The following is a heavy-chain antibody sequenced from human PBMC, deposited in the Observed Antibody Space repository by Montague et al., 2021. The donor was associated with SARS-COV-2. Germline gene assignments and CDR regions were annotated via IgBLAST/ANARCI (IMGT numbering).Heavy chain of an antibody. CDR3: ARDSRNWYGPIGFDI. Sequence: CAISGDSVSSNTAAWNWIRQPPSRGLVWLGRTFYGSKWYNEFAESVKSRISINADTSKNEVSLQLKYVTPEDTAMYYCARDSRNWYGPIGFDIWGQGTVVTVS. D-gene: IGHD6-13*01. CDR1: GDSVSSNTAA. V-gene: IGHV6-1*01. CDR2: TFYGSKWYN. J-gene: IGHJ3*02.